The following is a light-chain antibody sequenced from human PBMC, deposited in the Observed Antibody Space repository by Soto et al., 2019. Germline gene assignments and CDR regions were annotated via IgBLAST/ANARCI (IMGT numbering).Light chain of an antibody. CDR3: QLYGSSPLYS. CDR2: GTS. V-gene: IGKV3-20*01. CDR1: QTVSSSY. Sequence: EIVLTQSPGTLSLSPGEGATLFCRASQTVSSSYLAWYQQKRGQAPRLLIYGTSNRATGIPDRFSGSGSGTDFALTISRLEPEDFAVYHCQLYGSSPLYSFAQGTELEIK. J-gene: IGKJ2*01.